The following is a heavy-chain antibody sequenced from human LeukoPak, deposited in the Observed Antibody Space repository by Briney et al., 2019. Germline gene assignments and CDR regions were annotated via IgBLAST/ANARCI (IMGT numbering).Heavy chain of an antibody. Sequence: PSETLSLTCTVSGGSISSGGYYWGWIRQPPGKGLEWIGSIYYSGSTYYNPSLKSRVTISVDTSKNQFSLKLSSVTAADTAVYYCAGYCSSTSCPSEDYWGQGTLVTVSS. J-gene: IGHJ4*02. CDR1: GGSISSGGYY. D-gene: IGHD2-2*01. V-gene: IGHV4-39*01. CDR2: IYYSGST. CDR3: AGYCSSTSCPSEDY.